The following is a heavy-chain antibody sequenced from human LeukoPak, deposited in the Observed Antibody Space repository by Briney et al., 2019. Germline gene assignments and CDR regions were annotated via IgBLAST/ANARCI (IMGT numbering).Heavy chain of an antibody. Sequence: PGESLKISCKGSGYTFSSYWIAWVRQMPGKGLEWMGIINAGDSDTRYSPSFQGHVSISVDKSISTAYLEWSSLRASDTAIYFCARQGDYVVLDYWGQGTLVTVSS. J-gene: IGHJ4*02. CDR2: INAGDSDT. CDR3: ARQGDYVVLDY. V-gene: IGHV5-51*01. D-gene: IGHD4-17*01. CDR1: GYTFSSYW.